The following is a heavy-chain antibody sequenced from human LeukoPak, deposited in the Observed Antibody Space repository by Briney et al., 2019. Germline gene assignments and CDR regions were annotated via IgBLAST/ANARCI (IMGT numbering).Heavy chain of an antibody. D-gene: IGHD2-15*01. V-gene: IGHV3-30*18. CDR2: IPYDGSNK. Sequence: PGGSLRLSCAASGFTFSSYGMHWVRQAPGKGLEWVAVIPYDGSNKYYADSVKGRFTISRDNSKNTLYLQMNSLRAEDTAVYYCAKLAGYCSGGSCHKHFDYWGQGTLVTVSS. J-gene: IGHJ4*02. CDR1: GFTFSSYG. CDR3: AKLAGYCSGGSCHKHFDY.